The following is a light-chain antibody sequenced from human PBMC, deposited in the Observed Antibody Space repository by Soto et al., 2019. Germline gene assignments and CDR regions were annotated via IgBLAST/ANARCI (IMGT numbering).Light chain of an antibody. J-gene: IGKJ1*01. CDR3: QQANSFPWT. CDR1: QSIDNW. V-gene: IGKV1-5*03. CDR2: KAS. Sequence: DIQMTQTPSTLSASVGDRVTITCRVSQSIDNWLAWYQQKPGKVPNLLIYKASSLESGVPSRFSGSGFGTEFTLTISTLQPDDFATYYCQQANSFPWTFGQGTKVDIK.